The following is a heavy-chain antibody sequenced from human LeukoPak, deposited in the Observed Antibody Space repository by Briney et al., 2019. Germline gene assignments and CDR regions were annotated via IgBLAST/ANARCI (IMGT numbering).Heavy chain of an antibody. J-gene: IGHJ6*02. D-gene: IGHD2-15*01. V-gene: IGHV3-30-3*01. CDR3: ARSPRYCSGGSCYSSRPFYYYYGMDV. CDR2: ISYDGSNK. CDR1: GFTFSSYA. Sequence: QAGGSLRLSCAASGFTFSSYAMHWVRQAPGKGLEWVAVISYDGSNKYYADSVKGRFTISRDNSKNTLYLQMNSLRAEDMAVYYCARSPRYCSGGSCYSSRPFYYYYGMDVWGQGTTVTVSS.